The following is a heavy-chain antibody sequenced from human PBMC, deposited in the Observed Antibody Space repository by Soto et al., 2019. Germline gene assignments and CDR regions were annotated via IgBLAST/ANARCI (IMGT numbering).Heavy chain of an antibody. V-gene: IGHV6-1*01. D-gene: IGHD6-25*01. CDR2: TYFRSKWYS. J-gene: IGHJ4*02. CDR1: GHSVYSNNVA. CDR3: ARMRSYSGGHPMRYFDF. Sequence: PSQTLSLACVISGHSVYSNNVAWDWIRQSPSRGLEWLGRTYFRSKWYSDYAVSVKGRISINPDTSKNQFSLQLNSVTHEDTAVYFCARMRSYSGGHPMRYFDFWGPGTLVTVSS.